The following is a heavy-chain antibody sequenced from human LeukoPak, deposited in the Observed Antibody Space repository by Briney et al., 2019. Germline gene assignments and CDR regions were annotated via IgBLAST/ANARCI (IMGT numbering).Heavy chain of an antibody. CDR1: GGSITGYY. D-gene: IGHD3-10*02. V-gene: IGHV4-59*01. CDR3: ARDRQRTTCGGVGSVY. J-gene: IGHJ4*02. CDR2: VYYSGGT. Sequence: SETLSLTCTVAGGSITGYYWSWIRQPPGKGLGWIGYVYYSGGTKYNRSLESRLTMSVDTSNNQFSLKLTSVTAADTAVYYCARDRQRTTCGGVGSVYWGQRTLVTVSS.